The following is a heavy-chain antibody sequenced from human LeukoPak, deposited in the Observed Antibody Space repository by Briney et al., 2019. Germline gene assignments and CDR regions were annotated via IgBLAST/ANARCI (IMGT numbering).Heavy chain of an antibody. CDR2: IIPVFGTP. D-gene: IGHD4-17*01. Sequence: SVKVSCKASGGTFNTYAFNWVRQAPGQGLEWMGRIIPVFGTPHYAQKYQGRLTITTDEFASTVHMELSSLRSQDTAIYYCARIEGDYGVFVFWGQGTLVTVSS. J-gene: IGHJ4*02. V-gene: IGHV1-69*05. CDR1: GGTFNTYA. CDR3: ARIEGDYGVFVF.